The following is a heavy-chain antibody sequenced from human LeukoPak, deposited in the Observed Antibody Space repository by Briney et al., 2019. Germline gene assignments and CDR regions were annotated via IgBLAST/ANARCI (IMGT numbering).Heavy chain of an antibody. D-gene: IGHD3-10*01. Sequence: SETLSLTCTVSGGSISSYYWSWIRQPAGKGLEWIGRIYTSGSTNCNPSLKSRVTMSVDTSKNQFSLKLSSVTAADTAVYYCARAVLLWFGEPVNWFDPWGQGTLVTVSS. CDR2: IYTSGST. J-gene: IGHJ5*02. V-gene: IGHV4-4*07. CDR1: GGSISSYY. CDR3: ARAVLLWFGEPVNWFDP.